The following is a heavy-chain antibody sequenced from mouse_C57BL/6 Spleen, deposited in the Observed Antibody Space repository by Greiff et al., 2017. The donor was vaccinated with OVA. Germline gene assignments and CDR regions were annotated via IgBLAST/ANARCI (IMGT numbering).Heavy chain of an antibody. CDR3: ARGNYYGSSYVDY. V-gene: IGHV5-17*01. CDR1: GFTFSDYG. Sequence: EVMLVESGGGLVKPGGSLKLSCAASGFTFSDYGMHWVRQAPEKGLEWVAYISSGSSTIYYADTVKGRFTISRDNAKNTLFLQMNSLRSEDTAMYYCARGNYYGSSYVDYWGQGTTLTVSS. J-gene: IGHJ2*01. CDR2: ISSGSSTI. D-gene: IGHD1-1*01.